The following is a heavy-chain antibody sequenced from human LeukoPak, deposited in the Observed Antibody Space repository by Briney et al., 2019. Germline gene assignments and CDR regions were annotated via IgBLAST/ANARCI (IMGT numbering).Heavy chain of an antibody. D-gene: IGHD2-2*01. CDR2: INHSGST. CDR3: AKNGVRTHYYYMDV. Sequence: SETLSLTCAVYGGSFSGYYWSWIRRPPGKGLEWIGEINHSGSTNYNPSLKSRVTISVDTSKNQFSLKLSSVTAADTAVYYCAKNGVRTHYYYMDVWGKGTTVTVSS. V-gene: IGHV4-34*01. CDR1: GGSFSGYY. J-gene: IGHJ6*03.